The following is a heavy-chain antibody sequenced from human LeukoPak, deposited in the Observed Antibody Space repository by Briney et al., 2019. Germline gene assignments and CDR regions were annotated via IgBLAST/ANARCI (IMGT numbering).Heavy chain of an antibody. CDR2: ISSSGSTI. D-gene: IGHD4-17*01. Sequence: GSLRPPRAASGIPLRDHYMSRIRQAPGKGLGGVSYISSSGSTIYYADSVKGRFTISRDNAKNSLYLQMNSLRAEDTAVYYCARGPAVTSFDYWGQGTPVTVSS. V-gene: IGHV3-11*01. J-gene: IGHJ4*02. CDR1: GIPLRDHY. CDR3: ARGPAVTSFDY.